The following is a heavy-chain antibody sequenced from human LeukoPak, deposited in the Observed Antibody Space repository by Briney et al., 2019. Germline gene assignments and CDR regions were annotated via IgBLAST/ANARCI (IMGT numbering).Heavy chain of an antibody. CDR1: GFTFSDYY. D-gene: IGHD5-12*01. V-gene: IGHV3-11*04. Sequence: PGGSLRLSCAASGFTFSDYYMSWIRQAPGKGLEWVSYISSSGSTIYYADSVKGRFTISRDNAKNSLYLQMNSLRAEDTAVYYCARDCRTRSGYDSCHYYYYYYMDVWGKGTTVTVSS. CDR2: ISSSGSTI. CDR3: ARDCRTRSGYDSCHYYYYYYMDV. J-gene: IGHJ6*03.